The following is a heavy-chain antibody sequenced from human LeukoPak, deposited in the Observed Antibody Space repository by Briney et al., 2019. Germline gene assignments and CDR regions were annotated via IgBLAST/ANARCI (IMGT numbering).Heavy chain of an antibody. Sequence: GGALRLSCTASVFTPGVHTMSCGPEAPGAGLGIVCLIRSKAYGGTTEYAASVKGRFIISRDDSKSVAYLQMNSLKTEDTAVYFCTRGPIQLWLHSGMDVWGQGTTVIVS. D-gene: IGHD5-18*01. V-gene: IGHV3-49*04. CDR3: TRGPIQLWLHSGMDV. J-gene: IGHJ6*02. CDR2: IRSKAYGGTT. CDR1: VFTPGVHT.